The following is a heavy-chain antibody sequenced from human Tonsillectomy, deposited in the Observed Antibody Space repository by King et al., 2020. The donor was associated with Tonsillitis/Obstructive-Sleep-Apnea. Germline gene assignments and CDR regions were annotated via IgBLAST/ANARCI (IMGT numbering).Heavy chain of an antibody. CDR2: IYPGDFDT. Sequence: QLVQSGAEVKKPGESLKISCEGSGYSFTTYWNVWVRQMPGKGLEWMGIIYPGDFDTRYSPSFQGQVTILSDKSISTAYLQWSSLKASDTAMYYCARHRTSGSLEPGGYWGQGTLVTVSS. D-gene: IGHD1-26*01. V-gene: IGHV5-51*01. J-gene: IGHJ4*02. CDR3: ARHRTSGSLEPGGY. CDR1: GYSFTTYW.